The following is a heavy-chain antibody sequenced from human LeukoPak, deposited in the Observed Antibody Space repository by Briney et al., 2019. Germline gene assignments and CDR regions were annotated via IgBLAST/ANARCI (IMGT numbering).Heavy chain of an antibody. Sequence: EASVTVSCTASGGTFSSYAISWVRQAPGQGLEWMGGIIPIFGTANYAQKFQGRVTITADESTSTAYMELSSLRSEDTAAYYCARPNSGYDGPFDYWGQGTLVTVSS. CDR1: GGTFSSYA. D-gene: IGHD5-12*01. CDR2: IIPIFGTA. V-gene: IGHV1-69*13. J-gene: IGHJ4*02. CDR3: ARPNSGYDGPFDY.